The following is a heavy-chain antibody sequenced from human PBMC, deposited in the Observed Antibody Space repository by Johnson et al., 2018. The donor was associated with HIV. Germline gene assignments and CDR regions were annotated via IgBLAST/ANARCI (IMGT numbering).Heavy chain of an antibody. CDR2: ISYDGSNK. V-gene: IGHV3-30-3*01. Sequence: QVQLVESGGGVVQPGRSLRLSCAASGFTFSSYAMHWVRQAPGKGLEWVAVISYDGSNKYYADSVKGRSTISRDNSKNTLYLQMNSLRAEDTAVYYCARVEGGSSSNAFDIWGQGTMVTVSS. CDR3: ARVEGGSSSNAFDI. J-gene: IGHJ3*02. D-gene: IGHD6-13*01. CDR1: GFTFSSYA.